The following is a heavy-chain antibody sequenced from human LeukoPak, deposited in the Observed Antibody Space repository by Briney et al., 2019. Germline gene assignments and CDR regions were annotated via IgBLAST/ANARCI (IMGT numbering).Heavy chain of an antibody. CDR3: ARTGSYSSGWYDY. D-gene: IGHD6-19*01. J-gene: IGHJ4*02. CDR2: IYYSGST. V-gene: IGHV4-59*01. CDR1: VGSISSYY. Sequence: PSETLSLTCTVSVGSISSYYWSWIRQPPGKGLEWIGYIYYSGSTNYNPSLKSRVTISVDTSKNQFFLKLSSVTAADTAVYYCARTGSYSSGWYDYWGQGTLVTVSS.